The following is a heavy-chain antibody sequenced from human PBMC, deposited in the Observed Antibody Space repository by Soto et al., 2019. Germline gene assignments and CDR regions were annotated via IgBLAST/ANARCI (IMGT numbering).Heavy chain of an antibody. Sequence: QVQLQESGPGLVKPSQTLSLTCTVSGASISSGGYYWSWIRQLPGKGLEWIGYIYNSGPTYYNPPFKSRGYISVDTSKNQFSLKVTSATAADTAVYYCARDGAVPYGMDVWGHGTTVTVSS. CDR3: ARDGAVPYGMDV. CDR1: GASISSGGYY. J-gene: IGHJ6*02. V-gene: IGHV4-31*03. CDR2: IYNSGPT. D-gene: IGHD3-16*01.